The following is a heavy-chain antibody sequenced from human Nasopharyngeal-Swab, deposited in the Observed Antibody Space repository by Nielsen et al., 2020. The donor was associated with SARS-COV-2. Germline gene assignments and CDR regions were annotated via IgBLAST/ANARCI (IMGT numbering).Heavy chain of an antibody. Sequence: GESLKISCAASGFTFSSYWMHWVRQAPGKGLVWVSRINSDGSSTNYADSVKGRFTISRDNAENTLYLQMNSLRAEDTAVYYCASFGFVDWGQGTLVTVSS. CDR2: INSDGSST. D-gene: IGHD3-10*01. CDR3: ASFGFVD. J-gene: IGHJ4*02. V-gene: IGHV3-74*01. CDR1: GFTFSSYW.